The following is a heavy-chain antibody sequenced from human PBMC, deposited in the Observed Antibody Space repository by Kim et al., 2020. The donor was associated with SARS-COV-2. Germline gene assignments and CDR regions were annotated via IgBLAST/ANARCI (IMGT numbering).Heavy chain of an antibody. CDR3: ARLLTGTTPFYWFDP. CDR2: IIPILGIA. D-gene: IGHD1-20*01. J-gene: IGHJ5*02. CDR1: GGTFSSYA. Sequence: SVKVSCKASGGTFSSYAISWVRQAPGQGLEWMGRIIPILGIANYAQKFQGRVTITADKSTSTAYMELSSLGSEDTAVYYCARLLTGTTPFYWFDPWGQG. V-gene: IGHV1-69*04.